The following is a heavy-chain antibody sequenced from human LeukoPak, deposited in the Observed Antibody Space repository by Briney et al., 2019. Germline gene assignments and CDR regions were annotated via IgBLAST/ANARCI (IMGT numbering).Heavy chain of an antibody. CDR1: GFTFSSYA. J-gene: IGHJ4*02. CDR3: ASDPKPYCSGGSCYDTCFDY. D-gene: IGHD2-15*01. Sequence: GGSLRLTCAASGFTFSSYAMHWVRQAPGKGLEWVAVISYDGSNKYYAGSVKGRFTISRDNSKNTLYLQMNSLRAEDTAVYYCASDPKPYCSGGSCYDTCFDYWGQGTLVTVSS. V-gene: IGHV3-30-3*01. CDR2: ISYDGSNK.